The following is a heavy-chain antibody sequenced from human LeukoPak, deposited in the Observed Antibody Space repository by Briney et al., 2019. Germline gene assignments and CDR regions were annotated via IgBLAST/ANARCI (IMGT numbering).Heavy chain of an antibody. CDR2: IYDSGST. J-gene: IGHJ3*02. V-gene: IGHV4-59*01. CDR1: GGSISSYY. Sequence: SETLSLTCTVSGGSISSYYWSWIRQPPGKGLEWIGNIYDSGSTNYNPSLKSRVTISVDTSKNQFSLKLSSVTAADTAVYYCARGPGSVLRYFDWLSSNAFDIWSQGTMVTVSS. CDR3: ARGPGSVLRYFDWLSSNAFDI. D-gene: IGHD3-9*01.